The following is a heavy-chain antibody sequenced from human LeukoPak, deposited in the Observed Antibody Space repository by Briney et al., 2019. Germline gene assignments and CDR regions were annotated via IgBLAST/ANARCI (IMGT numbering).Heavy chain of an antibody. CDR1: GFTFDDYA. CDR3: AKDVGRLERNPDY. Sequence: PGGSLRLSCAASGFTFDDYAMHWVRQAPGKGLEWVSGVSWNSGSVGYADSVKGRFTISGDNAKNSLYLQMNSLRAEDTALYHCAKDVGRLERNPDYWGQGTLVTVSS. J-gene: IGHJ4*02. D-gene: IGHD1-1*01. CDR2: VSWNSGSV. V-gene: IGHV3-9*01.